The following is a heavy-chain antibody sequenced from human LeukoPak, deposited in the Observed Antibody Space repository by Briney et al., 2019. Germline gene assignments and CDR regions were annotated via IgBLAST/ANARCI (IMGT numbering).Heavy chain of an antibody. D-gene: IGHD3-22*01. J-gene: IGHJ6*03. Sequence: PSETLSLTCAVYGGSFSGYYWSWIRQPPGKGREGSGEINHMGSTNYNPSLKSRVTISVDTSKNQFSLKLSSVTAADTAVYYCARELVPYYNDSSGSPPGDSYYYYYYYMDVWGKGTTVTVSS. V-gene: IGHV4-34*01. CDR3: ARELVPYYNDSSGSPPGDSYYYYYYYMDV. CDR2: INHMGST. CDR1: GGSFSGYY.